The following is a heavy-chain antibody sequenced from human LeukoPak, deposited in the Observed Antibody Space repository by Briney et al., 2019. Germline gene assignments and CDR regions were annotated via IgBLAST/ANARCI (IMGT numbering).Heavy chain of an antibody. J-gene: IGHJ4*02. Sequence: GGSLRLSCAASGFTVSSNYMSWVRQAPGKGLEWVSVIYSGGSTYYADSVKGRFTISRDNSKNTLYLQMNSLRAEDTAVYYCARGRFIAGTTAYYFDYWGQGTLVTVSS. CDR2: IYSGGST. V-gene: IGHV3-53*01. CDR1: GFTVSSNY. CDR3: ARGRFIAGTTAYYFDY. D-gene: IGHD1-26*01.